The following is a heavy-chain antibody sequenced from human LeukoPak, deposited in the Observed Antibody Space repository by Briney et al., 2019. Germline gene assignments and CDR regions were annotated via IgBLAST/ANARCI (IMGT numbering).Heavy chain of an antibody. CDR2: ISGSGGST. Sequence: PGGSLRLSCAASGFTFSSYAMSWVRQAPGKGLEWVSAISGSGGSTYYADSVKGRFTISRDNSKNTLYLQMNSLRAEDTAVYYCAKDLFGPSSSSWYGGFDYWGQGTLVTVSS. CDR1: GFTFSSYA. CDR3: AKDLFGPSSSSWYGGFDY. V-gene: IGHV3-23*01. D-gene: IGHD6-13*01. J-gene: IGHJ4*02.